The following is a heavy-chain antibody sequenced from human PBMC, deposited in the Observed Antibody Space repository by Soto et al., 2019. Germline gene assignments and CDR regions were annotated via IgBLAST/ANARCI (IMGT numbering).Heavy chain of an antibody. CDR3: VRHGRSGGSSYTGWFDP. V-gene: IGHV5-51*01. CDR2: VYPRDSDT. Sequence: GESLKISCKASGYIFIDYWIGWVRQMPGKGLEWMGIVYPRDSDTRYSPSFQGQVTISADRSITTVYLQWSSLRASDTAIYYCVRHGRSGGSSYTGWFDPWGQGTLVTVSS. CDR1: GYIFIDYW. D-gene: IGHD2-15*01. J-gene: IGHJ5*02.